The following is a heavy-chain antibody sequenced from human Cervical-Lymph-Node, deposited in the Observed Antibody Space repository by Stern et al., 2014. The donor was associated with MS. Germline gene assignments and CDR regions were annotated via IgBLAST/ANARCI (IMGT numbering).Heavy chain of an antibody. CDR1: GGSISSSTYY. V-gene: IGHV4-39*01. Sequence: LVQESGPGLVKPSETLSLTCTVSGGSISSSTYYWAWIRQPPGKGLEWIGNIYYSGFTYYNPSLKSRVTISVDMSKNQFSLKLSSVTAADTAIYYCARHDSVPRPSQLYSARDRGPGYFDYWGQGTLVTVSS. J-gene: IGHJ4*02. CDR3: ARHDSVPRPSQLYSARDRGPGYFDY. CDR2: IYYSGFT. D-gene: IGHD1-26*01.